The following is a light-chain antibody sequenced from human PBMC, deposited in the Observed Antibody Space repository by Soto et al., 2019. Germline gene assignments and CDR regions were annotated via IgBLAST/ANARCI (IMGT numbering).Light chain of an antibody. CDR3: QQLLSYPIT. CDR1: QGISTY. V-gene: IGKV1-9*01. J-gene: IGKJ5*01. Sequence: DIPMTQSPSTLSASVGDRVTITYRASQGISTYLAWYQQKPGKAPKLLIYAASTLQSGVPLSFSGSGSGTSFTLTISSLQPEDFATYYCQQLLSYPITFGQGTRLEIK. CDR2: AAS.